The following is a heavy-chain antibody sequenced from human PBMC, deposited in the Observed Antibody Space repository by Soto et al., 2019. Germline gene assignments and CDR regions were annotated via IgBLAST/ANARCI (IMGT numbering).Heavy chain of an antibody. CDR2: LYYRGAT. V-gene: IGHV4-39*01. CDR3: FGVMAATLDY. CDR1: GGSMKNTNYH. J-gene: IGHJ4*01. D-gene: IGHD2-21*02. Sequence: SETLALTCGVSGGSMKNTNYHWGWIRQPPGKGLEWIGTLYYRGATDYNPSLKTRVTISVDTSKNLLSLNLSSVTAADTAVYYCFGVMAATLDYWGQGTLVTVSS.